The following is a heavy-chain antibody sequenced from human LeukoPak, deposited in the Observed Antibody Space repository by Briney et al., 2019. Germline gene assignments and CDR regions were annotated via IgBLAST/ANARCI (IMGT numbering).Heavy chain of an antibody. D-gene: IGHD3-10*01. V-gene: IGHV1-18*04. CDR2: ISAYNGNT. CDR3: ARDRYYYGSGSYYFLEDY. CDR1: GYTFTSYG. J-gene: IGHJ4*02. Sequence: ASVTVSCKASGYTFTSYGISWVRQAPGQGLEWMGWISAYNGNTNYAQKLQGRVTMTTDTSTSTAYMELRSLRSDDTAVYYCARDRYYYGSGSYYFLEDYWGQGTLVTVSS.